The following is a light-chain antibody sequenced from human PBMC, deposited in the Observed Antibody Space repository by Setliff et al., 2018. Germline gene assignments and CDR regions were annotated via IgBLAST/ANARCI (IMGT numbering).Light chain of an antibody. J-gene: IGLJ1*01. CDR2: DVS. CDR3: SSYISSSTFV. V-gene: IGLV2-14*01. Sequence: QSALAQPASVSGSPGQSITISCTGTNSDVGGYNYVSWYQQHPGKAPKLMIYDVSKRPSGVSNRFSGSKSGNTASLTISGLQAEDEADYYCSSYISSSTFVFGTGTKVTVL. CDR1: NSDVGGYNY.